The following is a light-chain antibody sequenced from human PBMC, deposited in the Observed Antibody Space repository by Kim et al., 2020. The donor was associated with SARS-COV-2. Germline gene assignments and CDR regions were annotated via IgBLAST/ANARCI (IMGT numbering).Light chain of an antibody. J-gene: IGKJ2*01. CDR1: QNIARY. CDR3: QQYFDFPYT. Sequence: ATPGEKVTLTCRLTQNIARYLAWFQQRPGKAPQLLIYAAYTLHTGAPSRFSGSGSGTDFTLTINPLQSEDSATYFCQQYFDFPYTFGQGTKLEI. V-gene: IGKV1D-8*02. CDR2: AAY.